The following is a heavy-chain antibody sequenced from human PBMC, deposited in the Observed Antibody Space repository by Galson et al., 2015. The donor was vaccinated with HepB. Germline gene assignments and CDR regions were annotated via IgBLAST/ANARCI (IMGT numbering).Heavy chain of an antibody. CDR2: FDPEDGET. CDR3: VVSVATIIRFDY. CDR1: GYTLTELS. Sequence: SVKVSCKVSGYTLTELSMHWARQAPGKGLEWMGGFDPEDGETIYAQKFQGRVTMTEDTSTDTAYMELSSLRSEDTAVYYCVVSVATIIRFDYWGQGTLVTVSS. J-gene: IGHJ4*02. D-gene: IGHD5-12*01. V-gene: IGHV1-24*01.